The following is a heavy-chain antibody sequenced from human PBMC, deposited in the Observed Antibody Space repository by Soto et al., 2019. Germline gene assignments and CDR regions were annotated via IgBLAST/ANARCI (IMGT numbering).Heavy chain of an antibody. Sequence: PSETLSLTCAVYGGSFSGYYWSWIRQTPGKGLEWIGHIYEGGRTYSNPSLMSRATISLDTSKNLFSLNLKSVTAADTAVYYCTRGPSGDKVDFWGQGLLVTVSS. D-gene: IGHD7-27*01. CDR2: IYEGGRT. CDR3: TRGPSGDKVDF. CDR1: GGSFSGYY. J-gene: IGHJ4*02. V-gene: IGHV4-34*04.